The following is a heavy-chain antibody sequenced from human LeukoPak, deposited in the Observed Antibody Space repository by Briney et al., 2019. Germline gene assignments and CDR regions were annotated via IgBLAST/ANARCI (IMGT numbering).Heavy chain of an antibody. CDR3: AKESHHSGYDLSWIQPPDNYFDY. CDR1: GFTFSSYN. CDR2: ISGSGGST. V-gene: IGHV3-23*01. Sequence: PGGSLRLSCAASGFTFSSYNMNWVRQAPGKGLEWVSAISGSGGSTYYADSVKGRFTISRDNSKNTLYLQMNSLRAEDTAVYYCAKESHHSGYDLSWIQPPDNYFDYWDQGTLVTVSS. D-gene: IGHD5-12*01. J-gene: IGHJ4*02.